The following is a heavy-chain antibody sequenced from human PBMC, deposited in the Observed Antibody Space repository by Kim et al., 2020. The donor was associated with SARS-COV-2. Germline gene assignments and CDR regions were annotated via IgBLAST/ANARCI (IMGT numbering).Heavy chain of an antibody. CDR1: GYTFTSYV. Sequence: ASVKVSCKASGYTFTSYVIHWVRQAPGQRLEWMGWINAGNDNTKYSQKFQGRVAMTRDTSANTAYMELSSLRSEDTAVYYCARWGQYSSTWYERPYGMDVWGQGTTVTVSS. J-gene: IGHJ6*02. CDR2: INAGNDNT. D-gene: IGHD6-13*01. V-gene: IGHV1-3*01. CDR3: ARWGQYSSTWYERPYGMDV.